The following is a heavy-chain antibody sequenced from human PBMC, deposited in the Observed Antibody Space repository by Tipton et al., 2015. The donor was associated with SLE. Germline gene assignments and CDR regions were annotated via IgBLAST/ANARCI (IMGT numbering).Heavy chain of an antibody. Sequence: QLVQSGAEVKRPGASVKVSCEASGYTFTSYYMHWARQAPGQGLEWMGIISPSGGSTTYAQSFQGRVTMTRDTSRSTVYMQLNSLRSEDTAVYYCARGGPDYGDYFADAFDIWGQGTMVTVSS. CDR3: ARGGPDYGDYFADAFDI. CDR1: GYTFTSYY. J-gene: IGHJ3*02. D-gene: IGHD4-17*01. CDR2: ISPSGGST. V-gene: IGHV1-46*01.